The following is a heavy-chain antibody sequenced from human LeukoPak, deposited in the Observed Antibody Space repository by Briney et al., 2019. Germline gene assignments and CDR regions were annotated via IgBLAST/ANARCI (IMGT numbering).Heavy chain of an antibody. D-gene: IGHD3-22*01. V-gene: IGHV1-18*01. CDR1: GYTFTSYG. J-gene: IGHJ4*02. Sequence: ASVKVSCKASGYTFTSYGISWVRQAPGQGLEWMGWISAYNGNTNYAQKLQGRVTMTTDTSTSTAYMELRSLRSDDTAVYYCARVRRNYYDSSGYYDGWGQGTLVTVSS. CDR2: ISAYNGNT. CDR3: ARVRRNYYDSSGYYDG.